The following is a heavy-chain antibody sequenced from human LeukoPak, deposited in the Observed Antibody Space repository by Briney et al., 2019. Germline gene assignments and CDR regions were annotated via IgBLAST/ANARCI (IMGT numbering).Heavy chain of an antibody. J-gene: IGHJ6*03. CDR1: GYTFTDYY. V-gene: IGHV1-69-2*01. Sequence: VKISCKVSGYTFTDYYMHWVQQAPGKGLEWMGLVDPEDGETIYAERFQDRITITTDTSTDTAYMELSSLTSEDTAVYYCATLGSNSRSYPKYYFYYYMDVWGKGTTVTVSS. D-gene: IGHD1-26*01. CDR3: ATLGSNSRSYPKYYFYYYMDV. CDR2: VDPEDGET.